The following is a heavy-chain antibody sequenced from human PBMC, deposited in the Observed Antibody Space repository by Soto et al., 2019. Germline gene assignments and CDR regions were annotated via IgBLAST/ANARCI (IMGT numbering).Heavy chain of an antibody. CDR2: INRDGSST. J-gene: IGHJ6*02. CDR1: GFTFSSYW. CDR3: ARTDGMDV. Sequence: PGGSLRLSCAASGFTFSSYWMHWVRQAPGKGLVWVSRINRDGSSTSYADSVKGRFTISRDNAKNTLYLQMNSLRAEDTAVYYCARTDGMDVWGQGTTVTVSS. V-gene: IGHV3-74*01.